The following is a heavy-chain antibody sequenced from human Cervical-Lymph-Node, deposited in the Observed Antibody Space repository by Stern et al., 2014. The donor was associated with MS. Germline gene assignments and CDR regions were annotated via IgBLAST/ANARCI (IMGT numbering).Heavy chain of an antibody. Sequence: EVQLVESGGTVVQPGRSLRLACSASGFTFDDYAMHWVRQVPGKGLECVSGISQKSDSMGYVDAVKGRFTISRDNAKNSLYLQMNSLRPEDTALYYCVRPSHFDLSGHYYSHFDLWGQGTLVTVSS. D-gene: IGHD3-22*01. J-gene: IGHJ4*02. CDR2: ISQKSDSM. CDR1: GFTFDDYA. V-gene: IGHV3-9*01. CDR3: VRPSHFDLSGHYYSHFDL.